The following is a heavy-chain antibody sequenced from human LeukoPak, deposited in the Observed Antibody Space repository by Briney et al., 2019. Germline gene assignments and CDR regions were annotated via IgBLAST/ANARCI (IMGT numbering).Heavy chain of an antibody. CDR2: ISPTSDIV. CDR3: ARVRSGWYDDY. D-gene: IGHD6-19*01. V-gene: IGHV3-48*02. CDR1: GFTFSAYS. Sequence: PGGSLRLSCAASGFTFSAYSMTWVRQAPGKGLEWVSFISPTSDIVFYAASVKGRLTISRDNAKNSLYLQMNSLRDEDTAVYYCARVRSGWYDDYWGQGTLVTVSS. J-gene: IGHJ4*02.